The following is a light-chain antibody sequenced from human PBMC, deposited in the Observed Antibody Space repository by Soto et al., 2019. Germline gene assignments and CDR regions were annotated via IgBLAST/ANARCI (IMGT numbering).Light chain of an antibody. Sequence: LAQPASVSGSPGQSITISCTGTSSDVGAYNYVSWYQQHPGKAPKLMIYEVSNRPSGASNRFSGSKSGNTASLTISGLQAEDEADYYCSSYTSSSPYVFGTGTKVTVL. CDR2: EVS. CDR1: SSDVGAYNY. V-gene: IGLV2-14*01. CDR3: SSYTSSSPYV. J-gene: IGLJ1*01.